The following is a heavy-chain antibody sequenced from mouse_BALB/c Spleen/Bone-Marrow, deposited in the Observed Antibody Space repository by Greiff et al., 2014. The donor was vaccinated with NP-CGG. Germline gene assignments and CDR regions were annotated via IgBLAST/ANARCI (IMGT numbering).Heavy chain of an antibody. J-gene: IGHJ3*01. CDR1: GFTFSSYG. Sequence: VQLQQPGGALVKPGGSLKLSCAASGFTFSSYGMSWVRQTPDKRLEWVATISSGDGYTYYPDSVKGRFTISRDNAKNTLYLQMSSLTSEDSAMYYCARQRGGGYYGFFAYWGQGTLVTVSA. CDR2: ISSGDGYT. CDR3: ARQRGGGYYGFFAY. D-gene: IGHD1-1*01. V-gene: IGHV5-6*01.